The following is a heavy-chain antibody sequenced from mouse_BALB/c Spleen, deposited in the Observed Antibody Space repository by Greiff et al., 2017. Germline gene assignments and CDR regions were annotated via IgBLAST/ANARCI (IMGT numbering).Heavy chain of an antibody. CDR3: ARNYGSSGAWFAY. CDR2: ISDGGSYT. V-gene: IGHV5-4*02. Sequence: DVKLVESGGGLVKPGGSLKLSCAASGFTFSDYYMYWVRQTPEKRLEWVATISDGGSYTYYPDSVKGRFTISRDNAKNNLYLQMSSLKSEDTAMYYCARNYGSSGAWFAYWGQGTLVTVSA. CDR1: GFTFSDYY. J-gene: IGHJ3*01. D-gene: IGHD1-1*01.